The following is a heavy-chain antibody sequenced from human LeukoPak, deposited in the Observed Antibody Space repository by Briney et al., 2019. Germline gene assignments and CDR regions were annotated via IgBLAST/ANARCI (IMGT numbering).Heavy chain of an antibody. CDR1: GFTFSGSA. CDR2: IRTKANSYAT. CDR3: SRQVAYSYGSAPSGY. Sequence: PGGSLRLSCAASGFTFSGSAMHWVRQASGQGLEWVGRIRTKANSYATEYTASVKGRFTISRDDSKNTAYLQMNSLKTEDTAVYYCSRQVAYSYGSAPSGYWGQGTPVTVSS. D-gene: IGHD5-18*01. V-gene: IGHV3-73*01. J-gene: IGHJ4*02.